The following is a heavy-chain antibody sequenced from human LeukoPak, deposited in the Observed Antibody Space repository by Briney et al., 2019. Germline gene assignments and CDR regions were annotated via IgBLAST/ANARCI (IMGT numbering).Heavy chain of an antibody. J-gene: IGHJ6*02. CDR2: IGRSGDSL. D-gene: IGHD2/OR15-2a*01. CDR1: GFTFSDYY. Sequence: GGSLRLSCAASGFTFSDYYMTGFRQAPGKGLEGVSFIGRSGDSLYYADSVRGRFTISRDNDKNSLFLQMNSLRAEDTAVYYCAREVVIVPDYFYYGLDVWGQGTTVTVSS. V-gene: IGHV3-11*01. CDR3: AREVVIVPDYFYYGLDV.